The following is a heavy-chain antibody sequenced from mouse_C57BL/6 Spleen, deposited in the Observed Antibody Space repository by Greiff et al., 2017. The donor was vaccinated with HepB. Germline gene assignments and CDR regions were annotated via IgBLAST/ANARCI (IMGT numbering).Heavy chain of an antibody. V-gene: IGHV14-4*01. D-gene: IGHD4-1*02. J-gene: IGHJ3*01. CDR2: IDPGNGDT. Sequence: VQLQQSGAELVRPGASVKLSCTASGFNIKDDYMHWVKQRPEQGLEWIGWIDPGNGDTEYASKFQGKATITADTSSNTAYLQLSSLTSEDTAVYYCTPQLGGWFAYWGQGTLVTVSA. CDR1: GFNIKDDY. CDR3: TPQLGGWFAY.